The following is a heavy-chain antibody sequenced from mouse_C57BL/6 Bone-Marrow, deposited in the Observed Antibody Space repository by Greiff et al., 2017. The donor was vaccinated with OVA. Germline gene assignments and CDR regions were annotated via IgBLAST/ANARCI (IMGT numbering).Heavy chain of an antibody. CDR1: GYTFTSYW. D-gene: IGHD2-2*01. CDR3: AGVIDY. J-gene: IGHJ2*01. Sequence: VQLQQPGAELVKPGASVKMSCKASGYTFTSYWITWVKQRPGQGLEWIGVINPYNGGTSYNQKFKGKATLTVDKSSSTAYMELNSLTSEDSAVYYCAGVIDYWGQGTTLTVSS. CDR2: INPYNGGT. V-gene: IGHV1-55*01.